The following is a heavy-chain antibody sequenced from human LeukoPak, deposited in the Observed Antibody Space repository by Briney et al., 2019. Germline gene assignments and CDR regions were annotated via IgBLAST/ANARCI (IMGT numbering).Heavy chain of an antibody. Sequence: GGSLRLSCAVSGFSSYEMNWVRQAPGKGLEWVSYISSSGRTIYYADSVKGRFTISRDSAKNSLYLQMNSLRAEDTAVYYCAREDKYGFDIWGLGTMVTVSS. CDR1: GFSSYE. J-gene: IGHJ3*02. V-gene: IGHV3-48*03. CDR2: ISSSGRTI. CDR3: AREDKYGFDI.